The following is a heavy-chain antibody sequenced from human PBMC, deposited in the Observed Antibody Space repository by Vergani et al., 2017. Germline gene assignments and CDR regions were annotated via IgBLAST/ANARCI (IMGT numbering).Heavy chain of an antibody. V-gene: IGHV1-2*02. J-gene: IGHJ6*03. CDR1: GYTFTGYY. CDR3: ARGLDDSYYYYMDV. CDR2: INPNSGGT. Sequence: QVQLVQSGAEVKKPGASVKVSCKASGYTFTGYYMHWVRQAPGQGLEWMGWINPNSGGTNYAQKFQGRVTMTRNTSISTAYMELSSLRSEDTAVYYCARGLDDSYYYYMDVWGKGTTVTVSS. D-gene: IGHD1-1*01.